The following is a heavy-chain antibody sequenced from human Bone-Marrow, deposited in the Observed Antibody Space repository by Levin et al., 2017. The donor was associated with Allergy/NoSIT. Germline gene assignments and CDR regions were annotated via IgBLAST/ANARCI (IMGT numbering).Heavy chain of an antibody. CDR3: ARDRPYYHDSSPYHEGD. Sequence: PSETLSLTCTVSGGSVSSADYYWSWIRQPPGKGLEWIGNIFYSGSTNYNPSLKSRVSISVDTSKNHVSLKMTSVTAADTAVYYCARDRPYYHDSSPYHEGDWGQEIFVIVAS. CDR1: GGSVSSADYY. V-gene: IGHV4-30-4*01. CDR2: IFYSGST. D-gene: IGHD3-22*01. J-gene: IGHJ4*02.